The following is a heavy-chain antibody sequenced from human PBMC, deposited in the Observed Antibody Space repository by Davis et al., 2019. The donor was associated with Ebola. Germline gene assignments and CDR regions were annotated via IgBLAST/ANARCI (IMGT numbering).Heavy chain of an antibody. CDR1: GGSISSSSYY. J-gene: IGHJ4*02. V-gene: IGHV4-39*01. Sequence: PSETLSLTCTVSGGSISSSSYYWGWIRQPPGKGLEWIGSIYYSGSTYYNPSLKSRVTISVDTSKNQFSLKLSSVTAADTAVYYCARGSSGWLDYWGQGTLVTVSS. CDR3: ARGSSGWLDY. CDR2: IYYSGST. D-gene: IGHD6-19*01.